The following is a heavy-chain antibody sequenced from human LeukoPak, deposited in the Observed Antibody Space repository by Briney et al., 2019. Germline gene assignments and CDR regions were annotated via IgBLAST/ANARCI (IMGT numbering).Heavy chain of an antibody. CDR3: AKAPVRGGVVVPAAMLGDY. D-gene: IGHD2-2*01. J-gene: IGHJ4*02. V-gene: IGHV3-23*01. Sequence: PGGSLRLSCAASGFTFTTYPMSWVRQAPGKGLEWVSAISGSGGSTYYADSVKGRFTISRDNSKNTLYLQMNSLRAEDTAVYYCAKAPVRGGVVVPAAMLGDYWGQGTLVTVSS. CDR1: GFTFTTYP. CDR2: ISGSGGST.